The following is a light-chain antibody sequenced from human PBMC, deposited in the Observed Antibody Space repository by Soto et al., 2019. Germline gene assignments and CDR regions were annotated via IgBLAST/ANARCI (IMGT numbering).Light chain of an antibody. CDR1: SSDVGGYNY. CDR3: GSYAATNNSFLV. J-gene: IGLJ2*01. V-gene: IGLV2-8*01. CDR2: EVT. Sequence: QSALTQPPSASGSPGQSVTISCTGTSSDVGGYNYVSWYQQYPGRAPKLMIYEVTKRPAGVPDRFSGSKSGNTAPRTVPGPKAGEEPVDYSGSYAATNNSFLVLGGGSK.